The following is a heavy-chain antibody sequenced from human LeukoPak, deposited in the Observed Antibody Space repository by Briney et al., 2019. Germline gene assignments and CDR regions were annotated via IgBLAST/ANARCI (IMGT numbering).Heavy chain of an antibody. Sequence: ASVKVSCKASGYTFTGYYMHWVRQAPGQGLKWMGWINPNSGGTNYAQKFQGRVTMTRDTSISTAYMELSRLRSDDTAVYYCAREDTDADAFDIWGQGTMVTVSS. J-gene: IGHJ3*02. CDR3: AREDTDADAFDI. CDR1: GYTFTGYY. V-gene: IGHV1-2*02. CDR2: INPNSGGT. D-gene: IGHD5-18*01.